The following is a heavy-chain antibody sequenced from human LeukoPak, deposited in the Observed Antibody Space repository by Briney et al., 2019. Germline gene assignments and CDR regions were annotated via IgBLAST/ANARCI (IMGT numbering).Heavy chain of an antibody. D-gene: IGHD3-10*01. V-gene: IGHV3-21*04. CDR2: ISSSSSYI. CDR1: GFTFSSYS. J-gene: IGHJ5*02. CDR3: AKEVTRFPMYNWFDP. Sequence: SGGSLRLSCAASGFTFSSYSMNWVRQAPGKGLEWVSSISSSSSYIYYADSVKGRFTISRDNAKNSLYLQMNSLRAEDTAVYYCAKEVTRFPMYNWFDPWGQGTLVTVSS.